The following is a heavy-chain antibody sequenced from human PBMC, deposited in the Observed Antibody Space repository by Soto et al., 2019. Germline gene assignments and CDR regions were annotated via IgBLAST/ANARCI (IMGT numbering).Heavy chain of an antibody. CDR2: INPNSGST. Sequence: GASVKVSCKASGYTFTSYGISWVRQAPGQGLEWMGRINPNSGSTNYAQKFQGRVTMTRDTSISTAYMELSRLRSDDTAVYYCARDHYYGSGSREFHYYYYMDVWGKGTTVTVSS. CDR1: GYTFTSYG. D-gene: IGHD3-10*01. V-gene: IGHV1-2*06. J-gene: IGHJ6*03. CDR3: ARDHYYGSGSREFHYYYYMDV.